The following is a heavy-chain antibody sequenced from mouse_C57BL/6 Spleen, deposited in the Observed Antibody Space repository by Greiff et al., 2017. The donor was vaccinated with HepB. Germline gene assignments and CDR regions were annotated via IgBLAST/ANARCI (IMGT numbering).Heavy chain of an antibody. CDR1: GFNIKDYY. D-gene: IGHD1-1*01. Sequence: EVQLQQSGAELVRPGASVKLSCTASGFNIKDYYMHWVKQRPEQGLEWIGRIDPEDGDTEYAPKFQGKATMTADTSSNTAYLQLSSLTSEDTAVYYCTTCGYGSNYEFAYWGQGTLVTVSA. J-gene: IGHJ3*01. CDR2: IDPEDGDT. V-gene: IGHV14-1*01. CDR3: TTCGYGSNYEFAY.